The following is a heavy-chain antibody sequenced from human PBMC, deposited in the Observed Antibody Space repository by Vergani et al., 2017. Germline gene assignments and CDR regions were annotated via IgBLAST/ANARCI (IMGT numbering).Heavy chain of an antibody. V-gene: IGHV3-30*18. Sequence: QVQLVESGGGVVQPGRSLRLSCAASGFTFSSYGMHWVRQAPGKGLEWVAVISYDGSNKYYADSVKGRFTISRDNSKNTLYLQMNSLRAEDTAVYYCAKGLYCSSTSCYYYYYYYMDVWGKGTTVTVSS. CDR2: ISYDGSNK. CDR3: AKGLYCSSTSCYYYYYYYMDV. CDR1: GFTFSSYG. J-gene: IGHJ6*03. D-gene: IGHD2-2*01.